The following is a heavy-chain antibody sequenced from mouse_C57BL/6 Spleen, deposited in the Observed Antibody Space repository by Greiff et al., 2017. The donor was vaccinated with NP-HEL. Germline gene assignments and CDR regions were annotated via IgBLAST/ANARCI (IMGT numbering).Heavy chain of an antibody. Sequence: VQLQQSGAELVRPGASVKLSCKASGYTFTSYSMHWVKQRPGQGLEWIGYINPSSGYTKYNQKFKDKATLTADKSSSTAYMQLSSLTSDDSAVYYCGRGAVVPAMGDWGKGTSVTVSS. J-gene: IGHJ4*01. CDR3: GRGAVVPAMGD. CDR2: INPSSGYT. D-gene: IGHD1-1*01. V-gene: IGHV1-4*01. CDR1: GYTFTSYS.